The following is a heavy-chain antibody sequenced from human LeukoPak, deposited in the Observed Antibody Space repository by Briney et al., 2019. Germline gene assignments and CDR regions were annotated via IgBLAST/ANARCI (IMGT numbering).Heavy chain of an antibody. CDR2: ISYDGSNK. J-gene: IGHJ6*03. V-gene: IGHV3-30*03. D-gene: IGHD6-13*01. CDR3: AAAGTQHYYYYMDV. Sequence: GGSLRLSCAASGFTFSGYGMHWVGQAPGKWLEWVAVISYDGSNKYYADSVKGRFTISRDNSKNTLYLQMNSLRAEDTAVYYCAAAGTQHYYYYMDVWGKGTTVTISS. CDR1: GFTFSGYG.